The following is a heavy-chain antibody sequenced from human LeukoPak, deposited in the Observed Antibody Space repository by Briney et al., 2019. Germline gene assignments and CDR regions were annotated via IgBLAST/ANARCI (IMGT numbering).Heavy chain of an antibody. V-gene: IGHV3-21*01. J-gene: IGHJ4*02. CDR1: GFTFSSYS. Sequence: PGGSLRLSCAASGFTFSSYSMNWVRQAPGKGLEWVSSISSSSSYIYYADSVKGRFTISRDNDKNSLYLQINSLRAEDTAVYYCARDNADYYDSSGYWRWGQGTLVTVSS. CDR3: ARDNADYYDSSGYWR. D-gene: IGHD3-22*01. CDR2: ISSSSSYI.